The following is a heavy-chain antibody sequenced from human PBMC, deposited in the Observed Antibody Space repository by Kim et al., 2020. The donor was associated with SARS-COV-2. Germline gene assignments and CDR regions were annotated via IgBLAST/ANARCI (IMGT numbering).Heavy chain of an antibody. CDR2: IYYSGST. J-gene: IGHJ6*02. CDR3: ARSRARPKWIQPSYYYYYYGMDV. CDR1: GGSISSSSYY. Sequence: SETLSLTCTVSGGSISSSSYYWGWIRQPPGKGLEWIGSIYYSGSTYYNPSLKSRVTISVDTSKNQFSLKLSSVTAADTAVYYCARSRARPKWIQPSYYYYYYGMDVWGQGTTVTVSS. D-gene: IGHD5-18*01. V-gene: IGHV4-39*07.